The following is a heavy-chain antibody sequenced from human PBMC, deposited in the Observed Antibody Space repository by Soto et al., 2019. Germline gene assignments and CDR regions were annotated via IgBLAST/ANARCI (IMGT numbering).Heavy chain of an antibody. CDR2: INHSGST. CDR3: ARGLWGGSGSYEGFDS. V-gene: IGHV4-34*01. J-gene: IGHJ5*01. Sequence: QVQLQQWGAGLLKPSETLSLTCAVYGGSFSGYYWSWIRQPPGKGLEWIGEINHSGSTNYNPSLKSRVTIAGDTSKSQGCRKLSSVTTADTAVYYCARGLWGGSGSYEGFDSWGQGTPVTVSS. CDR1: GGSFSGYY. D-gene: IGHD3-10*01.